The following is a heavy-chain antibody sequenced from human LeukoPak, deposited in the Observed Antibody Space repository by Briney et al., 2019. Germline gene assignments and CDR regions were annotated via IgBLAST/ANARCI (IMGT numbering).Heavy chain of an antibody. CDR1: GGTFSSYT. J-gene: IGHJ4*02. CDR2: IIPIFGTA. Sequence: SVKVSCKASGGTFSSYTISWVRQAPGQGLEWMGGIIPIFGTANYAQKFQGRVTITADESTSTAYMELSSLRSEDTAVYYCAREVDDYGGNSFDYWGQGTLVTVSS. CDR3: AREVDDYGGNSFDY. V-gene: IGHV1-69*13. D-gene: IGHD4-23*01.